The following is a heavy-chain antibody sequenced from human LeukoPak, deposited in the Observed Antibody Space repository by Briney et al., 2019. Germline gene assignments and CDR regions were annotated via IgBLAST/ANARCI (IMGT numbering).Heavy chain of an antibody. J-gene: IGHJ4*02. CDR2: IIPMFGRT. CDR1: GGTLSTSA. CDR3: ARNPRYYSDTSGYYPFDY. Sequence: ASVKVSCKTSGGTLSTSAINWVRQAPGQGLEWMGGIIPMFGRTNYAQKFQGRVTITTDESTSTAYMEPRSLRSEDTAVYYCARNPRYYSDTSGYYPFDYWGQGTLVTVSS. V-gene: IGHV1-69*05. D-gene: IGHD3-22*01.